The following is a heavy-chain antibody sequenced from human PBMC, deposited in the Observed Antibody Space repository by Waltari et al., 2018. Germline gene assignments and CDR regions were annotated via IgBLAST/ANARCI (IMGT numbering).Heavy chain of an antibody. D-gene: IGHD6-6*01. CDR1: AYTFTSYD. CDR3: FIAARPFYYYGMDV. J-gene: IGHJ6*02. V-gene: IGHV1-8*01. Sequence: VQLVQSGAEVTKPGASVKVSCQASAYTFTSYDTNWVRQATGQGLEWMGWMNPNSGNTGYAQKFQGRVTMTRNTSISTAYMELSSLRSEDTAVYYCFIAARPFYYYGMDVWGQGTTVTVSS. CDR2: MNPNSGNT.